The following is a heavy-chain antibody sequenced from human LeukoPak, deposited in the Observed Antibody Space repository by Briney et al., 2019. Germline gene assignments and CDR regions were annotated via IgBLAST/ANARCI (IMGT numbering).Heavy chain of an antibody. CDR2: ISSSSSYI. V-gene: IGHV3-21*01. D-gene: IGHD3-10*01. CDR1: GFTFSSYS. Sequence: GGSLRLSCAASGFTFSSYSMNWVRQAPGKGLEWVSSISSSSSYIYYADSVKGRFTISRDNAKNSLYLQMNSLRAEDTAVYYCARSRRSGSYHKGLAYYFDYWGQGTLVTVSS. J-gene: IGHJ4*02. CDR3: ARSRRSGSYHKGLAYYFDY.